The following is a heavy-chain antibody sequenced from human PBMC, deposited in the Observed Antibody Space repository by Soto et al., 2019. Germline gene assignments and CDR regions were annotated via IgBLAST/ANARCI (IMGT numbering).Heavy chain of an antibody. CDR1: GYSFTTYN. V-gene: IGHV1-46*01. CDR2: VNPSSDTT. CDR3: TILSPAAFHI. Sequence: GASVKVSCKASGYSFTTYNIHWVRQAPGQGLKWMGKVNPSSDTTSYAQKYKDRVNMTRDTSTRRVNMKMSRLKSEKAAEYNYTILSPAAFHIWGQGTMVTVSS. D-gene: IGHD2-15*01. J-gene: IGHJ3*02.